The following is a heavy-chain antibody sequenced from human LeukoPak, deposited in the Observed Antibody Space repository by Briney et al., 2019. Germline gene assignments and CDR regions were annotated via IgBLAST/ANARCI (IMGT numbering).Heavy chain of an antibody. CDR2: INPSGGST. V-gene: IGHV1-46*01. Sequence: GESVKISCKGSGYSFTSYYMHWVRQAPGQGLGWMGIINPSGGSTSYAQKFQGRVTMTRDTSTSTVYMELSSLRSEDTAVYYCASTRQQYPFPVYWGQGTLVTVSS. D-gene: IGHD6-13*01. CDR1: GYSFTSYY. J-gene: IGHJ4*02. CDR3: ASTRQQYPFPVY.